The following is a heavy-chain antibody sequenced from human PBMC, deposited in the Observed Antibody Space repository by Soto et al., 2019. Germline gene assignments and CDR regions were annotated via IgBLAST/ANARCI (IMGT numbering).Heavy chain of an antibody. CDR1: GDSITSDKW. V-gene: IGHV4-4*02. J-gene: IGHJ4*02. CDR3: ARGETQQQRDY. CDR2: IYHSGST. D-gene: IGHD6-13*01. Sequence: QVQLQESGPGLVKPSGTLSLTCAVSGDSITSDKWWSWIHQPPGKGLQWIGEIYHSGSTKYNPSLKSRVIISVDKSKNQFSLKLSSVTAADTAVYYCARGETQQQRDYWGQGTLVTVSS.